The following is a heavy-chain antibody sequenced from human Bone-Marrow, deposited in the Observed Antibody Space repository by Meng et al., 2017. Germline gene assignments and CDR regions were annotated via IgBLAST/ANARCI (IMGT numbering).Heavy chain of an antibody. D-gene: IGHD2-8*01. CDR1: GGSFSGYY. CDR2: INHSGST. Sequence: SETLSLTCAVYGGSFSGYYWSWIRQPPGKGLEWIGEINHSGSTNYNPSLKSRVTISVDTSRNQFSLKLCSVTAADTAVYYCAKDPNILMVYTIRGHAFDIWGQGTMVTVSS. CDR3: AKDPNILMVYTIRGHAFDI. J-gene: IGHJ3*02. V-gene: IGHV4-34*01.